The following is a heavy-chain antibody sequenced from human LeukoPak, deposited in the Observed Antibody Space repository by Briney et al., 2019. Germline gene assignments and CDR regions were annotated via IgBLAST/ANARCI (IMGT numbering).Heavy chain of an antibody. CDR3: ARDGGSYTYYFDY. CDR2: ISSSSSYI. V-gene: IGHV3-21*01. CDR1: GFTFSSYS. Sequence: GGSLRLSCAASGFTFSSYSMNWVRQAPGKGLEWVSSISSSSSYIYYADSVKGRFTISRDNAKNSLYLQMNSLRAEGTAVYYCARDGGSYTYYFDYWGQGTLVTVSS. J-gene: IGHJ4*02. D-gene: IGHD1-26*01.